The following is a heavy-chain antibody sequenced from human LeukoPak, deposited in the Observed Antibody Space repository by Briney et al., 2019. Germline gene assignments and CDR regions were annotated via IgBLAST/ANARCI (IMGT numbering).Heavy chain of an antibody. J-gene: IGHJ4*02. D-gene: IGHD3-22*01. CDR3: ARHYYTDPFDY. V-gene: IGHV4-59*08. CDR1: GGSINNYY. CDR2: VFYSGST. Sequence: SETLSLTCTVSGGSINNYYWNWIRQPPGKGLEWVGYVFYSGSTSYNPSLKSRVTISVDTSKNQFSLKLNSVTAADTAVYYCARHYYTDPFDYWGQGTLVTVSS.